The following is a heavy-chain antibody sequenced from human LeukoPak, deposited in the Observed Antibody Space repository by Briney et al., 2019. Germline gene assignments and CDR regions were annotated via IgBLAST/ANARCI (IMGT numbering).Heavy chain of an antibody. D-gene: IGHD5-18*01. CDR1: GGTFSTYT. J-gene: IGHJ4*02. V-gene: IGHV1-69*05. Sequence: SGKFSCKASGGTFSTYTISWVRHTTGQGRVWRGGNITIFGTANYAQKFQGRVTITTDESTSTAYMELSSLRSEDTAVYYCARSRVDTAMDGHFDYWGQGTLVTVSS. CDR2: NITIFGTA. CDR3: ARSRVDTAMDGHFDY.